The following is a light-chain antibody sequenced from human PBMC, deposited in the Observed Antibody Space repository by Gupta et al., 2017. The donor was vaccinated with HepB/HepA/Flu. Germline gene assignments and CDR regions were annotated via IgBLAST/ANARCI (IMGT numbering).Light chain of an antibody. CDR3: QQYGSSPWT. CDR2: GAS. V-gene: IGKV3-20*01. CDR1: QSVSASY. Sequence: EIVLTQSPGTLSLSPGERATLSCRASQSVSASYFAWYQQKPGQAPRLLIYGASSRATGIPDRFSGSGSGTDFTLTINRLDPEDFALYYCQQYGSSPWTFGQGTKVEIK. J-gene: IGKJ1*01.